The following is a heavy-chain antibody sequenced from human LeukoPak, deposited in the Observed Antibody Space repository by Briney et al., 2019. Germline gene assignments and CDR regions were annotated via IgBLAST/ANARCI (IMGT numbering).Heavy chain of an antibody. CDR3: AAMTGPTFDY. D-gene: IGHD3-9*01. CDR1: GITFSNYG. J-gene: IGHJ4*02. V-gene: IGHV3-23*01. CDR2: ISNSAGRT. Sequence: GGSLRLSCAASGITFSNYGMSWVRQAPGKGLEWVAAISNSAGRTYYADSVKGRSTISRDNSKDTLFLLMNTLRADDTAVYYCAAMTGPTFDYWGQGALVTISS.